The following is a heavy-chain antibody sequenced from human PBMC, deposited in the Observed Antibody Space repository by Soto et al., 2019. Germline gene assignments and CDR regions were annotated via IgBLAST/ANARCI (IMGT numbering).Heavy chain of an antibody. CDR3: ASGRSYLTGSWYYGMDV. Sequence: SETLSLTCAVSGYSISSGYYWGWIRQPPGKGLEWIGSIYHSGSTYYNPSLKSRVTISVDTSKNQFSLKLSSVTAADTAVYYCASGRSYLTGSWYYGMDVWGQGTMVTVSS. J-gene: IGHJ6*02. V-gene: IGHV4-38-2*01. D-gene: IGHD1-26*01. CDR1: GYSISSGYY. CDR2: IYHSGST.